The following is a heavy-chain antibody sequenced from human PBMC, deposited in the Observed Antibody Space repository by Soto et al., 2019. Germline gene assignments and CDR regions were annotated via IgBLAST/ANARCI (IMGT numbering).Heavy chain of an antibody. Sequence: SETLSLTCTVSGGSIRSHYWSWIRQPAGEGLEWIGRITTSGSTNYNPSLKSRVTMSVDTSKNQFSLKLSSVTAADTAVYYCARDDGSGSFDYWGQGTLVTVSS. J-gene: IGHJ4*02. CDR1: GGSIRSHY. CDR2: ITTSGST. V-gene: IGHV4-4*07. D-gene: IGHD3-10*01. CDR3: ARDDGSGSFDY.